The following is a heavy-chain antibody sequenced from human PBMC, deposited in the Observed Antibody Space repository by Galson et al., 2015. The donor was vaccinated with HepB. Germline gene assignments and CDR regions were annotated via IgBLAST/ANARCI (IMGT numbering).Heavy chain of an antibody. Sequence: SLRLSCAASGFTFSSYAMSWVRQAPGKGLEWVSAISGSGGSTYYADSVKGRFTISRDNSKNTLYLQMNSLRAEDTAVYYCAKDLWSGVVRYYDSSETSPDAFDIRGQGRMVTVSS. CDR1: GFTFSSYA. J-gene: IGHJ3*02. D-gene: IGHD3-22*01. V-gene: IGHV3-23*01. CDR2: ISGSGGST. CDR3: AKDLWSGVVRYYDSSETSPDAFDI.